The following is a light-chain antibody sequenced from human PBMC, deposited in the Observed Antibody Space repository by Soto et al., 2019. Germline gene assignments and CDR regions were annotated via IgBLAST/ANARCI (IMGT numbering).Light chain of an antibody. V-gene: IGLV1-44*01. Sequence: QSVLTQPPSASGTPGQRVTISCSGSSSNIGSNTVNWYRHLPGTAPKLLIYSNNQRPSGVPDRISGSKSGTSASLAISGLQSEDEADYHCAAWDASLNEYVFGTGTKVTVL. CDR3: AAWDASLNEYV. CDR2: SNN. CDR1: SSNIGSNT. J-gene: IGLJ1*01.